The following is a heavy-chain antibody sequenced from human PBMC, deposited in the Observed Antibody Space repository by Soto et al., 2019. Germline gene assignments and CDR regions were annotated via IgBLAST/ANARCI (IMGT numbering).Heavy chain of an antibody. CDR1: GFTFSSYS. CDR3: ARGQGYYYYMDV. CDR2: ISSSSSYI. Sequence: GSLRLSCAASGFTFSSYSMNWVRQAPGKGLEWVSSISSSSSYIYYADSVKGRFTISRDNAKNSLYLQMNSLRAEDTAVYYCARGQGYYYYMDVWGKGTTVTVSS. V-gene: IGHV3-21*01. J-gene: IGHJ6*03.